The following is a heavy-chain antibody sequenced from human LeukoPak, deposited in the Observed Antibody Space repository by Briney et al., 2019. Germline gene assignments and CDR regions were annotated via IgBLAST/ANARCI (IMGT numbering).Heavy chain of an antibody. D-gene: IGHD4-17*01. CDR3: ARDHDYGDYYEY. Sequence: KPSETLSLTCAVYGGSFSGYYWSWIRQPPGKGLEWIGEINHSGSTNYNPSLKSRVTISVDTSKNQFSLKLSSVTAADTAVYYCARDHDYGDYYEYWGQGTLVTVSS. CDR1: GGSFSGYY. CDR2: INHSGST. J-gene: IGHJ4*02. V-gene: IGHV4-34*01.